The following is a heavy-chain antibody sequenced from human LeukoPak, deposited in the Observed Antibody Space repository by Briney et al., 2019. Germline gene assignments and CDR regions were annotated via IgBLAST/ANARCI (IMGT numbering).Heavy chain of an antibody. Sequence: SETLSLTCTVSGGSISSGSYYWSWIRQPAGKGLEWIGRIYTSGSTIYNPSLKSRVTISVDTSKNQFSLRLSSVTAADTAVYYCARVGEYYYDSSGYYSSFDPWGQGTLVTVSS. CDR2: IYTSGST. CDR3: ARVGEYYYDSSGYYSSFDP. V-gene: IGHV4-61*02. J-gene: IGHJ5*02. D-gene: IGHD3-22*01. CDR1: GGSISSGSYY.